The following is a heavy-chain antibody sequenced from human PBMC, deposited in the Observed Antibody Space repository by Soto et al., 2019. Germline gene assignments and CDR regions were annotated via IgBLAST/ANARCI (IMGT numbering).Heavy chain of an antibody. CDR1: GGSISSYY. Sequence: SETLSLTCTVSGGSISSYYWSWIRQPAGKGLEWIGRIYTSGSTNYNPSLKSRVTMSVDTSKNQFSLKLSSVTAADTAVYYCARGITIFGVVIKSRFDPWGQGTLVTVSS. CDR3: ARGITIFGVVIKSRFDP. J-gene: IGHJ5*02. D-gene: IGHD3-3*01. V-gene: IGHV4-4*07. CDR2: IYTSGST.